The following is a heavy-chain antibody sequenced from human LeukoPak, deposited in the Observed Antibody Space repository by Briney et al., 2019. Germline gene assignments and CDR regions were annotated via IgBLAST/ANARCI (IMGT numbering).Heavy chain of an antibody. CDR1: GYTFTSHG. D-gene: IGHD3-10*01. CDR2: ISTYNGNP. J-gene: IGHJ4*02. CDR3: ARDPRVGEYFGSCSHDY. Sequence: GASVKVSCKASGYTFTSHGITWVRQAPGQGLECMGWISTYNGNPNYAQKLQGRVTMTTDTSTSTVYMELRSLRSDDTAVYYCARDPRVGEYFGSCSHDYWGQGTRVTVSS. V-gene: IGHV1-18*01.